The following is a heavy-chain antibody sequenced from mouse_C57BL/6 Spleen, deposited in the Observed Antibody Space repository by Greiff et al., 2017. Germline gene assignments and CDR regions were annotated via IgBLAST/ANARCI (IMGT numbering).Heavy chain of an antibody. V-gene: IGHV5-17*01. CDR2: ISSGSSTI. CDR3: AREWDVRCRYFDY. D-gene: IGHD1-1*01. Sequence: DVKLVESGGGLVKPGGSLKLSCAASGFTFSDYGMHWVRQAPEKGLEWVAYISSGSSTIYYADTVKGRFTISRDNAKNTLFLQMTSLRSEDTAMYYCAREWDVRCRYFDYWGQGTTLTVSS. CDR1: GFTFSDYG. J-gene: IGHJ2*01.